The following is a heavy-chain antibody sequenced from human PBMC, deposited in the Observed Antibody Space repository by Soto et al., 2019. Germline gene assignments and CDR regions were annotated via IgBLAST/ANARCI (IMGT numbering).Heavy chain of an antibody. CDR2: IYYSGST. Sequence: PSETLSLTCTVSGGSISSYYWSWIRQPPGKGLEWIGYIYYSGSTNYNPSLKTRVTIAVDTSKTQFSLKLSSVTAADTAIYYCARHTSIAARPFDYWGQGTLVTVSS. V-gene: IGHV4-59*08. CDR1: GGSISSYY. J-gene: IGHJ4*02. CDR3: ARHTSIAARPFDY. D-gene: IGHD6-6*01.